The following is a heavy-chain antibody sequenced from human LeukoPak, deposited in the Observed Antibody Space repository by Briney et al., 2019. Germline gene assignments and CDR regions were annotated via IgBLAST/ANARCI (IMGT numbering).Heavy chain of an antibody. CDR2: IYTSGTT. Sequence: SETLSLTCTVSGGSISSGSYYWSWIRQAAGKGLEWIGRIYTSGTTNYNPSLKSRVTISIDTSKNQFSLKPSSVTAADTAVYYCARGTLRALRLGEFDYWGQGTLVTVSS. D-gene: IGHD3-16*01. J-gene: IGHJ4*02. CDR3: ARGTLRALRLGEFDY. CDR1: GGSISSGSYY. V-gene: IGHV4-61*02.